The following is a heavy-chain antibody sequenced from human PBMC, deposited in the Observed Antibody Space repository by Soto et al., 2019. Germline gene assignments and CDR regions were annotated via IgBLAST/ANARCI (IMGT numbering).Heavy chain of an antibody. CDR2: ISAYNGNT. CDR3: AREGYSYPPPRYGMDV. V-gene: IGHV1-18*04. D-gene: IGHD5-18*01. Sequence: ASVKVSCKASGYTFTSYGISWVRQAPGQGLEWMGWISAYNGNTNYAQKLQGRVTMTTDTSTSTAYMELRSLRSDDTAVYYCAREGYSYPPPRYGMDVRGQGTTVTVSS. CDR1: GYTFTSYG. J-gene: IGHJ6*02.